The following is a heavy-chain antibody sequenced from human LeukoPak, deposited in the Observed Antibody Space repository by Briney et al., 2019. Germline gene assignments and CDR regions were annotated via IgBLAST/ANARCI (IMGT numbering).Heavy chain of an antibody. CDR1: GFTFSSYG. CDR2: IWYDGSNK. Sequence: GGSLRLSCAASGFTFSSYGMHWARQAPGKGLEWVAVIWYDGSNKYYADSVKGRFTISRDNSKNTLYLQMNSLRAEDTAVYFCARDAFRARYFDLWGRGTLVTVSS. V-gene: IGHV3-33*01. CDR3: ARDAFRARYFDL. J-gene: IGHJ2*01. D-gene: IGHD3-10*01.